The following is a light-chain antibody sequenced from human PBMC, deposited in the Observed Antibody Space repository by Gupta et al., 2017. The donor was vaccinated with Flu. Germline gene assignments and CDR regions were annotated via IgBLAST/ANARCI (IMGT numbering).Light chain of an antibody. J-gene: IGLJ3*02. CDR2: EVS. Sequence: SITISCTGTSNAVVAFSYVSWHQQPTANSPTLFIYEVSSRPSGVSTRFSGSKSGNAASLAICGLQSEDEADYYFTSYTVSSTLVFGGWTKLTVL. V-gene: IGLV2-14*01. CDR3: TSYTVSSTLV. CDR1: SNAVVAFSY.